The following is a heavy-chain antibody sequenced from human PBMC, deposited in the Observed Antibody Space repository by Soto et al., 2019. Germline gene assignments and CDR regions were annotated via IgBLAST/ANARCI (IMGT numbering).Heavy chain of an antibody. CDR1: GFTVSSDY. V-gene: IGHV3-15*01. J-gene: IGHJ4*02. CDR2: IKSKTDGGTT. D-gene: IGHD2-15*01. Sequence: GGSLRLSCAASGFTVSSDYVTWVRQAPGKGLEWVGRIKSKTDGGTTDYAAPVKGRFTISRDDSKNTLYLQMNSLKTEDTAVYYCTTDYEDNLDYWGQGTLVTVSS. CDR3: TTDYEDNLDY.